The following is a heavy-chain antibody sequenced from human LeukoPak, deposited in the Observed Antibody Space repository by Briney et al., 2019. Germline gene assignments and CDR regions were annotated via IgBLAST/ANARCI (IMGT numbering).Heavy chain of an antibody. J-gene: IGHJ5*02. V-gene: IGHV4-59*08. CDR1: SGSISNYY. Sequence: SETLSLTCTVSSGSISNYYWSWIRQPPGKGLEWIGYIYYSGSTNYNPSLKSRVTISVDTSKNQFSLKLSSVTAADTAVYYCARRVGITMVRGAKYNWFDPWGQGTLVTVSS. D-gene: IGHD3-10*01. CDR2: IYYSGST. CDR3: ARRVGITMVRGAKYNWFDP.